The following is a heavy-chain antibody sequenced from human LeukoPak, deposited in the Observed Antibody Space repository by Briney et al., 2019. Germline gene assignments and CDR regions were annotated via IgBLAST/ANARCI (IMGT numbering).Heavy chain of an antibody. Sequence: GGSLRLSCAASGFTFSSYAMSWVRRVPGKGLEWVSAISRSGGSTYYADSVKGRFTISRDNSKNTLYLQMNSLRAEDTAVYYCAKRASHYYGSGSYYEDYWGQGTLVTVSS. D-gene: IGHD3-10*01. CDR1: GFTFSSYA. V-gene: IGHV3-23*01. CDR3: AKRASHYYGSGSYYEDY. CDR2: ISRSGGST. J-gene: IGHJ4*02.